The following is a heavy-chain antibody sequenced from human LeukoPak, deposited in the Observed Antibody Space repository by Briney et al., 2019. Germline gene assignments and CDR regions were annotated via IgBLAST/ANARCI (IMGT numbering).Heavy chain of an antibody. J-gene: IGHJ4*02. CDR3: ARDRYYYGSGSYQGIAY. CDR1: GGSFSGYY. D-gene: IGHD3-10*01. CDR2: INHSGST. Sequence: SETRSLTCAVYGGSFSGYYWSWIRQPPGKGLEWMGEINHSGSTNYNPSLKSGVPISVDTSKNQFSLQLSSVTAAATAVYYCARDRYYYGSGSYQGIAYWGQGTLVTVSS. V-gene: IGHV4-34*01.